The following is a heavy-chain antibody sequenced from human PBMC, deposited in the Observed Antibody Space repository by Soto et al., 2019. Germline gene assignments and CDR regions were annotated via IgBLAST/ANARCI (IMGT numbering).Heavy chain of an antibody. D-gene: IGHD3-3*01. V-gene: IGHV4-4*02. CDR1: GGSISSSNW. CDR3: ARGKESDLGTIGWSGSPDAFDI. CDR2: IYHSGST. Sequence: QVQLQESGPGLVKPSGTLSLTCAVSGGSISSSNWWSWVRQPPGKGLEWIGEIYHSGSTNYNPSLKSRVTISVDKSKNQFSLKLSSVTAADTAVYYCARGKESDLGTIGWSGSPDAFDIWGQGTMVTVSS. J-gene: IGHJ3*02.